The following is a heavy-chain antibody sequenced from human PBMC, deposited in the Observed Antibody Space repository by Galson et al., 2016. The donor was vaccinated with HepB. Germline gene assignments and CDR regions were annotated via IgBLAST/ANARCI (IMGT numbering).Heavy chain of an antibody. J-gene: IGHJ5*01. CDR2: ISGYNGYT. CDR1: GYTFTSYG. CDR3: ARSGDGNWFES. V-gene: IGHV1-18*04. D-gene: IGHD2-21*02. Sequence: QSGAEVKRPGASVQVSCKTSGYTFTSYGIGWVRKAPGQGLEWMGWISGYNGYTDSAQRLQGRVTMTTDTSTSTAYMELSSLRSDDTAVYYCARSGDGNWFESWGQGTLVTVSS.